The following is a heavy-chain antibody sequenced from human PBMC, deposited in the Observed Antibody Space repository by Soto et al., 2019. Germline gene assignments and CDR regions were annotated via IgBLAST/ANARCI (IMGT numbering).Heavy chain of an antibody. CDR2: VNHSGST. CDR3: ARSFRGMSYDFWSGYHYYYGMDV. J-gene: IGHJ6*02. CDR1: GGSFSGYY. Sequence: SETLSLTCAVYGGSFSGYYWSWIRQPPGKGLEWIGEVNHSGSTNYNPSLKSRVTISVDTSKNQFSLKMSSVTAADTAVYYCARSFRGMSYDFWSGYHYYYGMDVWGQGTTVTVSS. D-gene: IGHD3-3*01. V-gene: IGHV4-34*01.